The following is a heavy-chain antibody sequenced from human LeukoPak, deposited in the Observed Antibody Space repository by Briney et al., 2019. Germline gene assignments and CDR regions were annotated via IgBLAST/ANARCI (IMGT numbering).Heavy chain of an antibody. CDR2: IYHSGST. D-gene: IGHD6-19*01. V-gene: IGHV4-4*02. CDR1: GGSISSSNW. CDR3: ARVAVASYWYFDL. Sequence: SETLTLTCAASGGSISSSNWWSWVRQPPGKGLEWIGEIYHSGSTNYNPSLRSRVTISVDKSKSQFSLKLSSVTAADTAVYYCARVAVASYWYFDLWGRGTLVTVSS. J-gene: IGHJ2*01.